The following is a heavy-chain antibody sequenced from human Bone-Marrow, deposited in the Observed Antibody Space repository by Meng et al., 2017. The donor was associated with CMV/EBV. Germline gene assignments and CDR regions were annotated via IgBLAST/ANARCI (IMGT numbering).Heavy chain of an antibody. CDR2: INPSGGST. Sequence: GYTFTSYYMHWVRQAPGQGLEWMGIINPSGGSTSYAQKFQGRVTMTRDTSTSTVYMELSSLRSKDTAVYYCARGPNEYSSGWSFFDYWGQGTLVTVSS. V-gene: IGHV1-46*01. CDR3: ARGPNEYSSGWSFFDY. D-gene: IGHD6-19*01. J-gene: IGHJ4*02. CDR1: GYTFTSYY.